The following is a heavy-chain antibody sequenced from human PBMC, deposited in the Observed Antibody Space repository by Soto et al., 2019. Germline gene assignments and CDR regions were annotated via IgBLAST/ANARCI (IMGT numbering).Heavy chain of an antibody. J-gene: IGHJ3*02. D-gene: IGHD3-22*01. CDR2: ISAYNGNT. V-gene: IGHV1-18*04. Sequence: ASVKVSCKASGYTFTSYGISWVRQAPGQGLEWMGWISAYNGNTNYAQKLQGRVTMTTDTSTSTAYMELRSLRSDDTAVYYCARSTYYYDSSGPFDIWGKGTMVTV. CDR1: GYTFTSYG. CDR3: ARSTYYYDSSGPFDI.